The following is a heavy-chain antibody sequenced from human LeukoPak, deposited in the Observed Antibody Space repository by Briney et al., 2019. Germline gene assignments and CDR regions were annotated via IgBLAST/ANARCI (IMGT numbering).Heavy chain of an antibody. J-gene: IGHJ6*02. CDR2: ISGGGGGT. V-gene: IGHV3-23*01. CDR3: AKDLGGKPYYYYGMDV. CDR1: GFTFSSYA. Sequence: GGSLRLSCAASGFTFSSYAMTWARQAPGKGLEWVSAISGGGGGTFYADSVKGRFTISRDNSKNTLYLQMNSLSAEDTAVYYCAKDLGGKPYYYYGMDVWGQGTTVTVSS.